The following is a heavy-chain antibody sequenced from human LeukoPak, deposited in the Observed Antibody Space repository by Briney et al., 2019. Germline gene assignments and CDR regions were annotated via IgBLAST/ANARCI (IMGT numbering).Heavy chain of an antibody. J-gene: IGHJ4*02. CDR2: IAYDGSIK. CDR1: GFTFSNYA. CDR3: AKEIHPRSSNGWPLDY. D-gene: IGHD6-19*01. Sequence: GGSLRLSCAVSGFTFSNYAMNWVRQAPGKGLDWVAVIAYDGSIKHHTDSVKGRFTISRDNSRNTLYLQMNSLGTEDTAVYYCAKEIHPRSSNGWPLDYWGQGTLVTVSS. V-gene: IGHV3-30*18.